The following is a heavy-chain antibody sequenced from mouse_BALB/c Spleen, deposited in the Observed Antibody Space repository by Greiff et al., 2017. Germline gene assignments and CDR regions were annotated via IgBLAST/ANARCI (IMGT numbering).Heavy chain of an antibody. CDR1: GYSITSGYY. J-gene: IGHJ4*01. V-gene: IGHV3-6*02. D-gene: IGHD2-4*01. CDR2: ISYDGSN. Sequence: EVKLMESGPGLVKPSQSLSLTCSVTGYSITSGYYWNWIRQFPGNKLEWMGYISYDGSNNYNPSLKNRISITRDTSKNQFFLKLNSVTTEDTATYYCASSDYLLYYAMDYWGQGTSVTVSS. CDR3: ASSDYLLYYAMDY.